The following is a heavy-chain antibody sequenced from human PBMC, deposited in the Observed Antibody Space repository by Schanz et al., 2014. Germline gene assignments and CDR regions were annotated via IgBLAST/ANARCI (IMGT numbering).Heavy chain of an antibody. CDR2: INPIGGST. CDR3: ARIIDGDYLY. J-gene: IGHJ4*02. D-gene: IGHD4-17*01. Sequence: QVHLVQSGAEVHKPGASLKISCKASGYTFTNFFLHWVRQAPGQGLEWMGRINPIGGSTTYAQKFRGAVTLTTDTSTTTVYMDLASLTSDDTAVYFCARIIDGDYLYWGQGTLVTVSS. V-gene: IGHV1-46*01. CDR1: GYTFTNFF.